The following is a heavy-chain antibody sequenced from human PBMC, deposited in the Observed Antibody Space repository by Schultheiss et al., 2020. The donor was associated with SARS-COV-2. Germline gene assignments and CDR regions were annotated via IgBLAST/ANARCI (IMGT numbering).Heavy chain of an antibody. J-gene: IGHJ3*01. CDR3: AHTLVVVTGEAVDV. D-gene: IGHD2-21*02. Sequence: SGPTLVKPTQTLTLTCTFSGFSLSTSGMCVSWIRQPPGKALEWLALIYWDDDKRYSPSLKSRLTITKDTSKNQVVLTMTNMDPVDTATYYCAHTLVVVTGEAVDVCGQGTMVTGSS. CDR2: IYWDDDK. CDR1: GFSLSTSGMC. V-gene: IGHV2-5*08.